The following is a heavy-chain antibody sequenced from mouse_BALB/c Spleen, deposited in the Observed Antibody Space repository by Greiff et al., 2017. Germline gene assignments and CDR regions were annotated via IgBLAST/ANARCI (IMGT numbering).Heavy chain of an antibody. V-gene: IGHV5-12-1*01. CDR1: GFAFSSYD. CDR3: ARHEGWFAY. Sequence: EVKLVESGGGLVKPGGSLKLSCAASGFAFSSYDMSWVRQTPEKRLEWVAYISSGGGSTYYPDTVKGRFTISRDNAKNTLYLQMSSLKSEDTAMYYCARHEGWFAYWGQGTLVTVSA. CDR2: ISSGGGST. J-gene: IGHJ3*01.